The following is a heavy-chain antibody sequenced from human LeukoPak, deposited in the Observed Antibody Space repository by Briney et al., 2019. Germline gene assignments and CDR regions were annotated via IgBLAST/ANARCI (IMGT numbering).Heavy chain of an antibody. D-gene: IGHD2-15*01. CDR3: ARDELCSGGSCYLTRFFDY. Sequence: PGGSLRLSCAASGFTFSSYNMNWVRQAPGKGLEWVSSISSSSSYIYYADSVKGRFTISRDNAKNSLYLQMNSLRAEDTAVYYCARDELCSGGSCYLTRFFDYWGQGTLVTVSS. V-gene: IGHV3-21*01. J-gene: IGHJ4*02. CDR1: GFTFSSYN. CDR2: ISSSSSYI.